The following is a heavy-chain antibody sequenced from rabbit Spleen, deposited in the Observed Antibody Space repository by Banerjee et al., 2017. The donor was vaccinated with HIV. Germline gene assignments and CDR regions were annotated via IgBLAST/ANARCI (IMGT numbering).Heavy chain of an antibody. Sequence: QLVESGGGLVQPGGSLKLSCKASGFDFSTYSMSWVRQAPGKGLEWIGYIDLLFGTTYYANWVNGRFTISSHNAQNTLYLQLNSLSAADTATYFCVRGASGSGYYSLWGPGTLVTVS. CDR1: GFDFSTYS. CDR2: IDLLFGTT. CDR3: VRGASGSGYYSL. J-gene: IGHJ4*01. V-gene: IGHV1S7*01. D-gene: IGHD1-1*01.